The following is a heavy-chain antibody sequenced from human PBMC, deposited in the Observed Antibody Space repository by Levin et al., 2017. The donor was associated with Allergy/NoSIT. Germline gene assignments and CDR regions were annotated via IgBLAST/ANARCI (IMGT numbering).Heavy chain of an antibody. J-gene: IGHJ4*02. Sequence: SETLSLTCTVSGGSISSYYWSWIRQPPGKGLEWIGYIYYSGSTNYNPSLKSRVTISVDTSKNQFSLKLSSVTAADTAVYYCARGRGGYSSSWSKLDYWGQGTLVTVSS. CDR2: IYYSGST. CDR3: ARGRGGYSSSWSKLDY. CDR1: GGSISSYY. D-gene: IGHD6-13*01. V-gene: IGHV4-59*01.